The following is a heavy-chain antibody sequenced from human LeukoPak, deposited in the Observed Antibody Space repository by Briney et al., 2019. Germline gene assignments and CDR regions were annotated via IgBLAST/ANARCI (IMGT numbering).Heavy chain of an antibody. CDR3: ARLPGYCSSTSCYNYYYYGVDV. D-gene: IGHD2-2*02. J-gene: IGHJ6*02. V-gene: IGHV5-51*01. CDR1: GYSFTSYW. Sequence: GESLKISCKGSGYSFTSYWIGWVRQMPGKSLEWMGIIYPGDSGTRYSPSFQGQVTISADKSISTAYLQWSSLKASDTAMYYCARLPGYCSSTSCYNYYYYGVDVWGQGTTVTVSS. CDR2: IYPGDSGT.